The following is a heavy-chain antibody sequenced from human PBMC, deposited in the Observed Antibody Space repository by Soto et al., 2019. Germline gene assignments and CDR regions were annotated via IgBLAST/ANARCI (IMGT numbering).Heavy chain of an antibody. J-gene: IGHJ4*02. V-gene: IGHV3-15*01. CDR3: TTGTRDYDFWSGYPPQDY. CDR2: IKSKTDGGTT. Sequence: GGSLNLSYAAFDLTFSNAWMTWFRKAPGRGLKWVGRIKSKTDGGTTDYAAPVKGRFTISRDDSKNTLYLQMNSLKTEDTAVYYCTTGTRDYDFWSGYPPQDYWGQGTLVTVSS. CDR1: DLTFSNAW. D-gene: IGHD3-3*01.